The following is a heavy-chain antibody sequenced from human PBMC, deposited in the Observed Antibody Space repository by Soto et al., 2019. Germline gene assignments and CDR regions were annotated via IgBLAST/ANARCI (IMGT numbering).Heavy chain of an antibody. CDR1: GFTFSSYA. CDR3: AKRSSSSRHFDY. D-gene: IGHD2-2*01. J-gene: IGHJ4*02. V-gene: IGHV3-23*01. CDR2: ITGSGGTT. Sequence: EVQLLESGGGFVQPGGSLRLSCAASGFTFSSYAMSWVRQAPGKGLEWVSAITGSGGTTYYADSVKGRFTISRDNSKNTLCLQMNSLRAEDTAVYYCAKRSSSSRHFDYWGQGTLVTVSS.